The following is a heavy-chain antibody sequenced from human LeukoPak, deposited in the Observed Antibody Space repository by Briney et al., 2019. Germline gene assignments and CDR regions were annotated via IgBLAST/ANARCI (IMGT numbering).Heavy chain of an antibody. Sequence: ASVKVSCKASGYSFTSYTIHWVRHQAPGQRPEWMGWISENNDNTKYSEKFQGRLTMTTDPPTSTAYVELMSLTSDDTAVCYCARGVIVGGGVGFDPWGQGTLVIVSS. D-gene: IGHD1-26*01. J-gene: IGHJ5*02. V-gene: IGHV1-3*01. CDR3: ARGVIVGGGVGFDP. CDR2: ISENNDNT. CDR1: GYSFTSYT.